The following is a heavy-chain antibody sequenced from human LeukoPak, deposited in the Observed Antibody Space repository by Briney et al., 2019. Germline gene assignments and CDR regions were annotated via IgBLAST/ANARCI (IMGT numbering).Heavy chain of an antibody. V-gene: IGHV4-59*11. Sequence: LETLSLTCTVSGGSISSHYWSWIRQPPGKGLEWIGYIYYSGSTNYNPSLKSRVTISVDTSKNQFSLKLSSVTAADTAVYYCARAVVVPEVDYWGQGTLVTVSS. CDR1: GGSISSHY. CDR3: ARAVVVPEVDY. J-gene: IGHJ4*02. D-gene: IGHD2-2*01. CDR2: IYYSGST.